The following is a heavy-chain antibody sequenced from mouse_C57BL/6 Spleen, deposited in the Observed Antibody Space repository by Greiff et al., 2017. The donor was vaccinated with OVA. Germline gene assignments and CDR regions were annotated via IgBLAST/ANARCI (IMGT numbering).Heavy chain of an antibody. CDR2: IRLKSDNYAT. J-gene: IGHJ2*01. Sequence: EVQVVESGGGLVQPGGSMKLSCVASGFTFSNYWMNWVRQSPEKGLEWVAQIRLKSDNYATHYAESVKGRFTISRDDSKSSVYLQMNNLRAEDTGIYYCTGLLLRYYFDYWGQGTTLTVSS. CDR1: GFTFSNYW. V-gene: IGHV6-3*01. CDR3: TGLLLRYYFDY. D-gene: IGHD1-1*01.